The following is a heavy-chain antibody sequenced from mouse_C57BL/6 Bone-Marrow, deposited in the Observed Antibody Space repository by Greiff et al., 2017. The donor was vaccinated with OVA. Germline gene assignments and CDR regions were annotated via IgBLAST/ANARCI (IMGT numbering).Heavy chain of an antibody. CDR3: ARSPFNWDPYYFDY. CDR2: INSDGGST. D-gene: IGHD4-1*02. Sequence: EVKVVESGGGLVQPGESLKLSCESNEYEFPSHDMSWVRKTPEKRLELVAAINSDGGSTYYPDTMERRFIISRDTTKKTLYLQMSSLRSEDTALYYCARSPFNWDPYYFDYWGQGTTLTVSS. V-gene: IGHV5-2*01. J-gene: IGHJ2*01. CDR1: EYEFPSHD.